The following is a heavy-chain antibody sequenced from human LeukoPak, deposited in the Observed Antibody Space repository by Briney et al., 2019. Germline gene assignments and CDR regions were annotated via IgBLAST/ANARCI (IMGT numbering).Heavy chain of an antibody. V-gene: IGHV3-30*02. D-gene: IGHD6-19*01. CDR3: AKLAVAANFDY. J-gene: IGHJ4*02. Sequence: GGSLRLSCAASRFTFSSYGMHWVRQAPGKGLEWVAFIRYDGSNKYYADSVKGRFTISRDNSKNTLYLQMNSLRAEDTAVYYCAKLAVAANFDYWGQGTLVTVSS. CDR2: IRYDGSNK. CDR1: RFTFSSYG.